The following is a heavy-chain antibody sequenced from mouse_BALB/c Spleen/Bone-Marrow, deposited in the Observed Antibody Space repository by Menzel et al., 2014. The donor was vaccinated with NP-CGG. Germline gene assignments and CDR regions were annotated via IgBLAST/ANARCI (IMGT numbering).Heavy chain of an antibody. Sequence: EVQLVESGGGLVKPGGSLKLSCAASGFTFSSYAMSWVRQSPEKRLEWVAEISSGGSYTYYPDTVTGRFTISRDNAKNTLYLEMSSLRSEDTAMYYCARDGNWYFDVWGAGTTVTVS. CDR2: ISSGGSYT. J-gene: IGHJ1*01. V-gene: IGHV5-9-4*01. CDR1: GFTFSSYA. CDR3: ARDGNWYFDV. D-gene: IGHD1-1*02.